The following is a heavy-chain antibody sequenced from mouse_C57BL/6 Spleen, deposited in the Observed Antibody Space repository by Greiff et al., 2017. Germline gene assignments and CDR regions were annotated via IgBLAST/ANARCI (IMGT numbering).Heavy chain of an antibody. V-gene: IGHV1-26*01. J-gene: IGHJ2*01. CDR2: INPNNGGT. CDR3: ARRDYGSSFDY. CDR1: GYTFTDYY. Sequence: EVQLQQSGPELVKPGASVKISCKASGYTFTDYYMNWVKQSHGKSLEWIGDINPNNGGTSYNQKFKGKATLTVDKSSSTAYMELRSLTSEDSAVXYCARRDYGSSFDYWGQGTTLTVSS. D-gene: IGHD1-1*01.